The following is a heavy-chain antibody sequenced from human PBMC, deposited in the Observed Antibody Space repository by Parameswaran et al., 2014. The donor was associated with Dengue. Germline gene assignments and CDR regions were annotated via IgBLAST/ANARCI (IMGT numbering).Heavy chain of an antibody. D-gene: IGHD1-26*01. CDR1: GGSISSYY. CDR2: IYTSGST. Sequence: SETLSLTCTVSGGSISSYYWSWIRQPAGKGLEWIGRIYTSGSTNYNPSLKSRVTMSVDTSKNQFSLKLSSVTAADTAVYYCAGGHSGSYWDYYYGMDVWGQGTTVTVSS. J-gene: IGHJ6*02. V-gene: IGHV4-4*07. CDR3: AGGHSGSYWDYYYGMDV.